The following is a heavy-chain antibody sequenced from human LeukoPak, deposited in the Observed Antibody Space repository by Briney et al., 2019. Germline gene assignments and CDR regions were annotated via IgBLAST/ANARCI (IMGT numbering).Heavy chain of an antibody. CDR3: ATHMANLILYYYYGLDV. Sequence: GGSLRLSCAASGFIFSDYYLSWIRQAPGKGLEWVSYISSTGGGSYIYYADSEKGRFTISRDNAKNSLYLQMNSLRAEDTAVYYCATHMANLILYYYYGLDVWGQGTTVTVSS. CDR2: ISSTGGGSYI. V-gene: IGHV3-11*01. J-gene: IGHJ6*02. CDR1: GFIFSDYY. D-gene: IGHD1-7*01.